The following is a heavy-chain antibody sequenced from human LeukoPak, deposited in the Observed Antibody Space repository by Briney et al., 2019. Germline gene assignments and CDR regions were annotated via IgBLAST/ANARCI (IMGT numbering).Heavy chain of an antibody. V-gene: IGHV3-21*01. CDR2: ISSSSSYI. D-gene: IGHD1-26*01. CDR1: GFTFSSYS. Sequence: GGSLRLSCAASGFTFSSYSMNWVRQAPGKGLEWVSSISSSSSYIYYADSVKGRFTISRDNAKNSLYLQVNSLRAKDTAVYYCARELGRGGKSDYWGQGTLVPVSP. CDR3: ARELGRGGKSDY. J-gene: IGHJ4*02.